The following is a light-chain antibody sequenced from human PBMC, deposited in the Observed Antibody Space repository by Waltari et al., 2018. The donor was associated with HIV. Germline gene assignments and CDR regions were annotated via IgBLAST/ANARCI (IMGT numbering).Light chain of an antibody. CDR2: QDT. CDR1: TLGHKY. Sequence: SYDLTQPPSVSVSSGQPATVTCSGVTLGHKYVSWYQPRSGQSPVLVIYQDTKRPPGIPERFFGSTSENTATLTIYETQPLDEAHYSCQAWDSGTIVFGGGTNLTVL. CDR3: QAWDSGTIV. J-gene: IGLJ3*02. V-gene: IGLV3-1*01.